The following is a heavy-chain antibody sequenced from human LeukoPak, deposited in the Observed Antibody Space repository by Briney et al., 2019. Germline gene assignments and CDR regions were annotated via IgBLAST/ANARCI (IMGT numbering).Heavy chain of an antibody. D-gene: IGHD3-22*01. Sequence: PGGSLRLSCAASGFTFSSYAMSWVRQAPGKGLGWVSAISGSGGSTYYADSVKGRFTISRDNSKNTLYLQMNSLRAEDTAVYYCAKDLEDSSGYCYVMYYWGQGTLVTVSS. J-gene: IGHJ4*02. V-gene: IGHV3-23*01. CDR2: ISGSGGST. CDR3: AKDLEDSSGYCYVMYY. CDR1: GFTFSSYA.